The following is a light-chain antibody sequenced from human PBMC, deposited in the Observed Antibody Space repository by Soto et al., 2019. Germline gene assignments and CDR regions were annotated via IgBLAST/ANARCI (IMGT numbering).Light chain of an antibody. V-gene: IGKV1-12*01. J-gene: IGKJ1*01. CDR2: GAT. Sequence: MPQTPSSVYASVGARVSISCRASQDITYYVPWYQQKPGQAPKLLIYGATNLHSGVPSRFSGGGSGTDFTLTITSLQPEDFAPYYCQQFSSLLQTFGQGTKVDI. CDR3: QQFSSLLQT. CDR1: QDITYY.